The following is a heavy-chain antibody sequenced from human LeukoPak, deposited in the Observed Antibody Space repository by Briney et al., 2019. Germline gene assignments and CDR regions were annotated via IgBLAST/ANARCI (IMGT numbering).Heavy chain of an antibody. V-gene: IGHV1-3*01. D-gene: IGHD3-22*01. Sequence: GASVKVSCKASGYTFTSYAMYWVRQAPGQRLEWMGWINAGNGNTKYSQKFRGRVTITRDTSASTAYMELSSLRSEDTAVYYCARNLYYYDSSGYYYYWGQGTLVTVSS. J-gene: IGHJ4*02. CDR3: ARNLYYYDSSGYYYY. CDR2: INAGNGNT. CDR1: GYTFTSYA.